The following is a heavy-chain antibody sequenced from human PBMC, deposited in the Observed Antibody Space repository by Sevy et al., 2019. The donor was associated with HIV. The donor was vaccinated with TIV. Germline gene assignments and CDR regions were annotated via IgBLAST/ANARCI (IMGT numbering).Heavy chain of an antibody. V-gene: IGHV3-11*01. CDR2: ISSSGSTI. D-gene: IGHD6-13*01. CDR1: GLTFSDYY. Sequence: GGSLRLSCAASGLTFSDYYMSWIRQAPGKGLEWVSYISSSGSTIYYADSVKGRFTISRDNAKNSLYLQMNSLRAEDTAVYYSARDSSSWYGDFDYWGQGTLVTVSS. CDR3: ARDSSSWYGDFDY. J-gene: IGHJ4*02.